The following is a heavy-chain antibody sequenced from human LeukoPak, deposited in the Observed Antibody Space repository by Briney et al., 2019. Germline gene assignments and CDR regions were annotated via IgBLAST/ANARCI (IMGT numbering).Heavy chain of an antibody. CDR2: ISSNGGST. Sequence: GGSLRLSCSASGFTFSSYAMHWVRQAPGKGLEYVSAISSNGGSTYYADSVKGRFTISRDNSKNTLYLQMSSLRAEDTAVYYCVKDALRYCSSTSCYADYWGQGTLATVSS. CDR3: VKDALRYCSSTSCYADY. V-gene: IGHV3-64D*06. CDR1: GFTFSSYA. D-gene: IGHD2-2*01. J-gene: IGHJ4*02.